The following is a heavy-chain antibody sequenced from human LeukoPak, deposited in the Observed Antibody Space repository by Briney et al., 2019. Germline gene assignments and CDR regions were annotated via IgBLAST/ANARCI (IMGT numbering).Heavy chain of an antibody. CDR3: AKQLGYCSDGSCYFPY. CDR2: ISNNGGYT. D-gene: IGHD2-15*01. J-gene: IGHJ4*02. CDR1: GFTFSSSA. V-gene: IGHV3-23*01. Sequence: GGSLRLSCAASGFTFSSSAMSWVRQAPGKGLEWVSAISNNGGYTYYADSVQGRFTISRDNSKSTLCLQLNSLRAEDTAVYYCAKQLGYCSDGSCYFPYWGQGTLVTVSS.